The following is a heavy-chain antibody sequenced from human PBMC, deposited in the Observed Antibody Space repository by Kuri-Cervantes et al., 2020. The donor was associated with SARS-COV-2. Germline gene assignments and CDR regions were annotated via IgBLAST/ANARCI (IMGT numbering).Heavy chain of an antibody. CDR2: ISYDGRDT. V-gene: IGHV3-30*18. CDR3: AKPGSVRGIIREDHYGLDV. CDR1: GFTFSGYS. D-gene: IGHD3-10*01. Sequence: GESLKISCAASGFTFSGYSMYWDRQAPGKGLEWMAVISYDGRDTYYGDSVKGRFTISRDNSKNTLYLQMNSLRPEDTAVYYCAKPGSVRGIIREDHYGLDVWGQGTTVTVSS. J-gene: IGHJ6*02.